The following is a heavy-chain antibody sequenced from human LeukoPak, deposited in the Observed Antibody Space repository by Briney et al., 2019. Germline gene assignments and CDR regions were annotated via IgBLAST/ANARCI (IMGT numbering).Heavy chain of an antibody. CDR1: GYSISSIYY. J-gene: IGHJ3*02. CDR3: ARFRVQWELLTEAFDI. D-gene: IGHD1-26*01. Sequence: PSETLSLTCIVSGYSISSIYYWGWIRQPPGKGLEWIGNIYHSGSTYYNPSLESRVTTSLDTSKSQFSLKLSSVTAADTAVYYCARFRVQWELLTEAFDIWGQGTMVTVSS. CDR2: IYHSGST. V-gene: IGHV4-38-2*02.